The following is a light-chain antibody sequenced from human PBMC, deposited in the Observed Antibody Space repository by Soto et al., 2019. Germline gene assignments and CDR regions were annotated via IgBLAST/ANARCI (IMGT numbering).Light chain of an antibody. CDR1: QSISSY. J-gene: IGKJ4*01. CDR2: AAF. Sequence: DIQVTQSPSSLSASVGDRLSITCRASQSISSYLNWYQQKPGEAPKLLIYAAFSLNSGVPSRFSGSGAGTDFTLTIRSLQPEDFATYYCQQTFRPPRTFGGGTKVGIK. CDR3: QQTFRPPRT. V-gene: IGKV1-39*01.